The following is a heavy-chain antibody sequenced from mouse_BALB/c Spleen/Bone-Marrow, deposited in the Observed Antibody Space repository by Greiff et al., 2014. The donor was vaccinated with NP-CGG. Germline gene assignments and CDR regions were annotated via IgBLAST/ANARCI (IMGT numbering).Heavy chain of an antibody. D-gene: IGHD1-1*01. Sequence: DLVKPGASVKLSCKASGYTFTSYWINWIRQRPGQVLEWIGRIPPGSGTTYYNEMFKGKATLTVDTSSTTAYIQLSSLSSEDSAVYFCARGSYYYGSSSPWFAYWGQGTLVTVSA. V-gene: IGHV1S41*01. CDR2: IPPGSGTT. J-gene: IGHJ3*01. CDR1: GYTFTSYW. CDR3: ARGSYYYGSSSPWFAY.